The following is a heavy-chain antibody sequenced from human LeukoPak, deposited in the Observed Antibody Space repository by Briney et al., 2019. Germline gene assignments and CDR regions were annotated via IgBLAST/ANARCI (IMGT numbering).Heavy chain of an antibody. CDR1: GYTFTNYH. J-gene: IGHJ3*02. CDR3: ARVSSVRKRRGAFDI. V-gene: IGHV1-46*01. D-gene: IGHD1-1*01. Sequence: ASVKVSCKASGYTFTNYHIHWVRQAPGQGPEWMGIINPSGGTTSYAQKFQGRVAMTRDTSTTTVYMEVSSLRHEDTAVYYCARVSSVRKRRGAFDIWGQGTMVTVSS. CDR2: INPSGGTT.